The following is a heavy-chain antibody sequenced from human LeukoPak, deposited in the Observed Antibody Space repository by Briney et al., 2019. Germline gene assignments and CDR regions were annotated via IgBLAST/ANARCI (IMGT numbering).Heavy chain of an antibody. D-gene: IGHD3-9*01. Sequence: GGSLRLSCAASGFTFSSYGIHWVRQAPGKGLEWVAVISYDGSTIYYADSVKGRFTISRDNAKNSLYLQMNSLRAEDTAVYYCARGGLYFDWSPNYYYGMDVWGQGTTVTVSS. J-gene: IGHJ6*02. V-gene: IGHV3-30*03. CDR1: GFTFSSYG. CDR3: ARGGLYFDWSPNYYYGMDV. CDR2: ISYDGSTI.